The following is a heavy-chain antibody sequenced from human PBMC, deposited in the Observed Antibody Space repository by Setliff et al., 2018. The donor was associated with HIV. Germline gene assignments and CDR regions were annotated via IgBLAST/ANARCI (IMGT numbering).Heavy chain of an antibody. CDR1: GYTFTNSF. J-gene: IGHJ4*02. Sequence: ASVKVSCKASGYTFTNSFIHWVRQAPGQGLEWMGIINPSDGATTYAQRFEGGVTMTSDTSTNTVYMELSSLRSEDTAVYYCARSGYLLHYFDSWGQGTLVTVSS. V-gene: IGHV1-46*01. CDR2: INPSDGAT. CDR3: ARSGYLLHYFDS. D-gene: IGHD1-26*01.